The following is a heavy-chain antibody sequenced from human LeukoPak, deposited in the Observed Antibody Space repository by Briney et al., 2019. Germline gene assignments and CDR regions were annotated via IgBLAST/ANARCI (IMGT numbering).Heavy chain of an antibody. CDR3: ARGYYYGSGSYYAPFRYYFDY. Sequence: SETLSLTCTVSGGSISSSGYYWGWIRQPPGKGLEWIGEINHSGSTNYNPSLKSRVTISVDTSKNQFSLKLSSVTAADTAVYYCARGYYYGSGSYYAPFRYYFDYWGQGTLVTVSS. CDR2: INHSGST. V-gene: IGHV4-39*07. J-gene: IGHJ4*02. CDR1: GGSISSSGYY. D-gene: IGHD3-10*01.